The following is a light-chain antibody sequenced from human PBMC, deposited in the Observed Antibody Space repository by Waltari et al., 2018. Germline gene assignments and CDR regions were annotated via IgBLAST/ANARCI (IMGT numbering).Light chain of an antibody. CDR2: GTS. J-gene: IGKJ1*01. V-gene: IGKV3D-15*01. CDR1: QSLTRIT. CDR3: QQYDYWPWT. Sequence: DIVMTQSPATLSLSPGESATLSCRASQSLTRITFALFQQKPGHPPRLLIYGTSTRAAGIPDRFSGSWSGTDFSLTISGLQPEDFATYYCQQYDYWPWTFGQGTRVE.